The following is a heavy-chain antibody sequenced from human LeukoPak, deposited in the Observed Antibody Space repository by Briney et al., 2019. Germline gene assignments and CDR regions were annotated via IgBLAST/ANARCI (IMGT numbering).Heavy chain of an antibody. CDR1: GFSLSTSGVG. CDR3: AHRRVRRDGLYFDY. D-gene: IGHD5-24*01. V-gene: IGHV2-5*01. J-gene: IGHJ4*02. CDR2: IYWNDDK. Sequence: SGPTLVKPTQTLTLTCTFSGFSLSTSGVGVGWIRQPPGKALEWLALIYWNDDKRYSPSLKSRLTITKDTSKNQVVLTMTNMDPVDTATYYCAHRRVRRDGLYFDYWGQGTLVTVSS.